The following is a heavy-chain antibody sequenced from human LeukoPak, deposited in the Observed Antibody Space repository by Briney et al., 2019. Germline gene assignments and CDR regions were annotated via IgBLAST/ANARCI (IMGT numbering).Heavy chain of an antibody. Sequence: ASVKVSCKASGYTFTSYGISWVRQAPGQRLEWMGWINAGNGNTKYSQKFQGRVTITRDTSASTAYMELSSLRSEDTAVYYCARERPQYCSGGSCYYYYYGMDVWGQGTTVTVSS. V-gene: IGHV1-3*01. CDR1: GYTFTSYG. D-gene: IGHD2-15*01. CDR3: ARERPQYCSGGSCYYYYYGMDV. CDR2: INAGNGNT. J-gene: IGHJ6*02.